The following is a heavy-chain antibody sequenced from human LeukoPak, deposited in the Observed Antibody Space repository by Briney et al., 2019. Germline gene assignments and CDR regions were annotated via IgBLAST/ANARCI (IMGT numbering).Heavy chain of an antibody. J-gene: IGHJ3*02. CDR3: ARGEDSSSWYAFDI. Sequence: SGGSLRLSCAASGFTSSSYDMHWVRQATGNGLEWVSAIGTAGDPYYPGSVKGRFTISRENAKNSLYLQMNSLRAGDTAVYYCARGEDSSSWYAFDIWGQGTMVTVSS. V-gene: IGHV3-13*05. CDR2: IGTAGDP. D-gene: IGHD6-13*01. CDR1: GFTSSSYD.